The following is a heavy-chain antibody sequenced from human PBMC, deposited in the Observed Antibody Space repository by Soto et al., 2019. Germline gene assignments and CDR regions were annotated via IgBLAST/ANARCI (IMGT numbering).Heavy chain of an antibody. CDR2: ISGSGDST. J-gene: IGHJ4*02. CDR3: AKALYGGFTY. V-gene: IGHV3-23*01. D-gene: IGHD3-10*01. CDR1: GFTFSSYW. Sequence: GGSLRLSCAASGFTFSSYWMSWVRQAPGKGLEWVSGISGSGDSTHYADSVKGRFTVSRDNSKSMLYLQTNSLRAEDTAIYYCAKALYGGFTYWGQGTLVTVSS.